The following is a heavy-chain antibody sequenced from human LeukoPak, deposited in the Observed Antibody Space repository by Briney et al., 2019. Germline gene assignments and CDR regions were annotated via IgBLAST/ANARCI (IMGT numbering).Heavy chain of an antibody. CDR2: IGGSGGST. CDR3: AKGYSGYDPFHS. J-gene: IGHJ5*02. Sequence: GGSLRLSCVASGFIFNSYGMSWVRRAPGKGLEWVSSIGGSGGSTYYADSVKGRFTISRDNSKNTQYLQMNSLGGEDTAVYYCAKGYSGYDPFHSWGQGTLVTVSS. D-gene: IGHD5-12*01. CDR1: GFIFNSYG. V-gene: IGHV3-23*01.